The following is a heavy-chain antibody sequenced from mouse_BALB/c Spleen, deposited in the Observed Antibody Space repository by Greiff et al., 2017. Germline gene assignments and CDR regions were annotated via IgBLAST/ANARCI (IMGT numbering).Heavy chain of an antibody. Sequence: QVHVKQSGAELMKPGASVKISCKATGYTFSSYWIEWVKQRPGHGLEWIGEILPGSGSTNYNEKFKGKATFTADTSSNTAYMQLSSLTSEDSAVYYCARGRLYGNYGFAWCAYWGEGSLGTVS. CDR2: ILPGSGST. V-gene: IGHV1-9*01. CDR1: GYTFSSYW. J-gene: IGHJ3*01. D-gene: IGHD2-1*01. CDR3: ARGRLYGNYGFAWCAY.